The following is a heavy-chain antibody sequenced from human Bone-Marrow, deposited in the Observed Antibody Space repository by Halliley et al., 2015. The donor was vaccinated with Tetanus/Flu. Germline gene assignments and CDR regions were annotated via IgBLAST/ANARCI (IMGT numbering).Heavy chain of an antibody. D-gene: IGHD3-10*01. J-gene: IGHJ6*02. CDR2: IGNSGSLR. Sequence: IGNSGSLRHYAASVKGRFTISRDNAKNSLYLQMNSLRAEDTAVYFCARDFSSLSGYYYYGMDVWGQGTTVTVSS. CDR3: ARDFSSLSGYYYYGMDV. V-gene: IGHV3-48*03.